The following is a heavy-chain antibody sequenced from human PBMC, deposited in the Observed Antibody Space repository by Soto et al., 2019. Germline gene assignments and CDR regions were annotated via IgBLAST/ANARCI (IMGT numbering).Heavy chain of an antibody. CDR1: GYTLSAYY. CDR3: ARQRFTYGDTRSSYYFDC. J-gene: IGHJ4*02. V-gene: IGHV1-2*04. CDR2: MNPETGIT. D-gene: IGHD5-18*01. Sequence: QVQLVQSGAEVRKPGASVKVSCKASGYTLSAYYLHWVRQAPGQGLEWVGWMNPETGITKYAQKFQAWVTLTRDTSINTAYRELNRMTSDDAAVYFCARQRFTYGDTRSSYYFDCWGQGTLLTVST.